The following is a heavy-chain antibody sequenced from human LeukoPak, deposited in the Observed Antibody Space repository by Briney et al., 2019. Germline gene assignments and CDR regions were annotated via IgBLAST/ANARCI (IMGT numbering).Heavy chain of an antibody. D-gene: IGHD6-19*01. V-gene: IGHV1-24*01. J-gene: IGHJ4*02. CDR2: FDPEDGET. Sequence: EASVKVSCKVSGYTLTELSMHWVRQAPGKGLEWMGGFDPEDGETTYAQKFQGRVTMTEDTSTDTAYMELSSLRSEDTAVYYCATDLEAVAGSTDYWGQGTLVTVSS. CDR1: GYTLTELS. CDR3: ATDLEAVAGSTDY.